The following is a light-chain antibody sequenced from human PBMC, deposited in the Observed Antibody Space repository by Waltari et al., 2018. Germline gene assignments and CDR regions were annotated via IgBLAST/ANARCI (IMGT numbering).Light chain of an antibody. CDR3: HQYGTSPGT. V-gene: IGKV3-20*01. J-gene: IGKJ1*01. CDR1: QSVHSRY. Sequence: EIVLTQSPGTLSLSPGDRATLPCRASQSVHSRYLAWYQQKPGQAPRLLISGATSGAIGIPDRFSGSGSGTDLTLTISRLEPEDFAVYYCHQYGTSPGTFGRGTKVEIK. CDR2: GAT.